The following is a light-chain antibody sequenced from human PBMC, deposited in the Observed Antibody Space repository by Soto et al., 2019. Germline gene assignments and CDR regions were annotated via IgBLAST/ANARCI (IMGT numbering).Light chain of an antibody. CDR2: DAS. V-gene: IGKV3-11*01. CDR1: QSVSSF. CDR3: HQRSNWPRT. J-gene: IGKJ1*01. Sequence: EIVLTQSPATLSLSPGERAILSCRASQSVSSFLAWYQQKPGQAPRLLIYDASNRATGIPARFSGSGSGTDFTLTISSLEPEDFAVYSCHQRSNWPRTFGQGTKV.